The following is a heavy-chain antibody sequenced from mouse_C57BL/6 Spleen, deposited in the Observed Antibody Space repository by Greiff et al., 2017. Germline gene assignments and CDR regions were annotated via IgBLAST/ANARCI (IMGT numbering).Heavy chain of an antibody. Sequence: EVQLQQSGAELVKPGASVKLSCTASGFNIKDYYMHWVKQRPEQGLEWIGRIDPEDGETKYAPKYQGKATITANTSSNTAYLQRSSLTSEDTAVYYCTRSYSNDLAWFAYGDQGTLVTVSA. CDR3: TRSYSNDLAWFAY. V-gene: IGHV14-2*01. J-gene: IGHJ3*01. CDR1: GFNIKDYY. D-gene: IGHD2-12*01. CDR2: IDPEDGET.